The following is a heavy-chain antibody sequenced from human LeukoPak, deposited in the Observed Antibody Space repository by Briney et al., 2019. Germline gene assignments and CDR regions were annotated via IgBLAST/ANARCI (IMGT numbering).Heavy chain of an antibody. Sequence: GGSLRLSCAASGFTFSNYRMNWVRQAPGKGLEWVSSISSVGSYIYCADSVKGRFTVSRDNAKSSLYLHMNSLRAEDTAVYYCARDTTSVVPAAMSYWGQGTLVTVSS. CDR1: GFTFSNYR. CDR3: ARDTTSVVPAAMSY. D-gene: IGHD2-2*01. V-gene: IGHV3-21*01. J-gene: IGHJ4*02. CDR2: ISSVGSYI.